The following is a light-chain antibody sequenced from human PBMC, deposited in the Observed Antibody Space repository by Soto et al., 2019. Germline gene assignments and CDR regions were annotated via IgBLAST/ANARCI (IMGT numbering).Light chain of an antibody. CDR2: DAS. CDR1: QSVSSY. CDR3: HQYESSMWT. V-gene: IGKV3-11*01. J-gene: IGKJ1*01. Sequence: EIVLTQSPATLSLSPGERATLSCRASQSVSSYLAWYQQKPGQAPRLLIYDASNRATGIPARFSGSGSGTDFTLTISRLEPEDFAVYFCHQYESSMWTFGQGTKVDIK.